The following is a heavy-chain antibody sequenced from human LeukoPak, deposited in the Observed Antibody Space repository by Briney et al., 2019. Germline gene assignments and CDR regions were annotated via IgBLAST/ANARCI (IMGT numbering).Heavy chain of an antibody. CDR1: GFTFSNAW. CDR3: TTVYCSSTSCLDY. J-gene: IGHJ4*02. D-gene: IGHD2-2*01. Sequence: GGSLRLSCAASGFTFSNAWMSWVRQAPGKGLEWVGRIKSKSDGGTTDYAAPVKDRFSISRDDSENTLYLQMNSLKTEDTAVYYCTTVYCSSTSCLDYWGQGTLVTVSS. CDR2: IKSKSDGGTT. V-gene: IGHV3-15*01.